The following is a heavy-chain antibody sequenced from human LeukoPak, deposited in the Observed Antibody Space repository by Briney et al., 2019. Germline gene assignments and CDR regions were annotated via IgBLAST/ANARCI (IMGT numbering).Heavy chain of an antibody. D-gene: IGHD5-12*01. J-gene: IGHJ4*02. Sequence: GGSLRLSCAASGFTFRTYAMHWVRQAPGKGLEWVAVISHDGSDKYYAGSVKGRFTIPRDNSKNTLYLQMNSLRAEDTAVYFCAKDHGSGYDFGDYWGQGTLVTVSS. CDR2: ISHDGSDK. CDR3: AKDHGSGYDFGDY. V-gene: IGHV3-30*18. CDR1: GFTFRTYA.